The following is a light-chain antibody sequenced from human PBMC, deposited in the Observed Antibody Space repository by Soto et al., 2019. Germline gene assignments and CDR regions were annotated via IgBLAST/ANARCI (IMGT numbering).Light chain of an antibody. V-gene: IGKV1-13*02. Sequence: AIPLTQSPSSLSASVGDRVTITCRASQGISSALAWYQQKPGKAPKLLIYDASSLESGVPSRFSGSGFGTDFTLTISSLQPEDFATYYCQQFNSYPPFTFGPGTKVDIK. J-gene: IGKJ3*01. CDR3: QQFNSYPPFT. CDR2: DAS. CDR1: QGISSA.